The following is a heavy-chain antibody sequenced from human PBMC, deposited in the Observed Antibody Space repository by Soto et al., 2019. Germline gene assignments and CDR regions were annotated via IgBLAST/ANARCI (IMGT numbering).Heavy chain of an antibody. Sequence: QVQLVQSGAEVKKPGASVKVSCKASCYTFTSYGISWVRQAPGQGLERMGWISAYNGNTNYAQKLQGRVTMTTDTSTRTAYMALRSLRSYDTALYYSVREEGIAAAGLRRRAYYYGMDVWGQGTTITVSS. D-gene: IGHD6-13*01. J-gene: IGHJ6*02. CDR3: VREEGIAAAGLRRRAYYYGMDV. CDR2: ISAYNGNT. CDR1: CYTFTSYG. V-gene: IGHV1-18*01.